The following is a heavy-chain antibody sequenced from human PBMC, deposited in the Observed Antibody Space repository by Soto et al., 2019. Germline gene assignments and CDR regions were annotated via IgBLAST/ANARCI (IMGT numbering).Heavy chain of an antibody. D-gene: IGHD1-26*01. Sequence: QMQLVQSGAEVKRTGSTVTVSCKALGNTFTYRYLHWVRQAPGQALEWMGWITPFSGDVHYAQKFQDRVTITRDRGINTAYMRMSSLRPEDTAMYYCASGGAGSGPFTWELPDRWGQGTLVTVSS. CDR1: GNTFTYRY. CDR2: ITPFSGDV. CDR3: ASGGAGSGPFTWELPDR. V-gene: IGHV1-45*02. J-gene: IGHJ5*02.